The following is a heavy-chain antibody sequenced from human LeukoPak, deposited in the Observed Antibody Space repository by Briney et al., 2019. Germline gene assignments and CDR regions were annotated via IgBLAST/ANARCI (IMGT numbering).Heavy chain of an antibody. J-gene: IGHJ4*02. D-gene: IGHD1-26*01. Sequence: GGSLRLSCAASGFTFGNAGMNWVRQAPGKGLEWIGRIRRKSESGTTGYAAHGQCRFSISRDNKNKTLYLQMKSVETEDSAEYYCTIYIVGATIPGEYWGQGAVVTVSS. CDR2: IRRKSESGTT. V-gene: IGHV3-15*01. CDR3: TIYIVGATIPGEY. CDR1: GFTFGNAG.